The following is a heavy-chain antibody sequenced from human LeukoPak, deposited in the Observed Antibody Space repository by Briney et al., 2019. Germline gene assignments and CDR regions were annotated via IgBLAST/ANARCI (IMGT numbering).Heavy chain of an antibody. Sequence: ASVKVSCKASGYTFTDYYIHWVRQAPGQGLEWVAWINPNNGGPNYAQKFQGRVTVTRDTSISTAYMELSRLTSDDTAVYYCARGQGTAMVFDYWGQGTLVTVSS. CDR3: ARGQGTAMVFDY. CDR1: GYTFTDYY. V-gene: IGHV1-2*02. D-gene: IGHD5-18*01. J-gene: IGHJ4*02. CDR2: INPNNGGP.